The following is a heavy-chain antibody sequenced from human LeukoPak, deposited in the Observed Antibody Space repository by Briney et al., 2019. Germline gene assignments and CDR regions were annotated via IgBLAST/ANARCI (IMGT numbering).Heavy chain of an antibody. D-gene: IGHD3-9*01. CDR3: ARQTATGYSDY. CDR1: GYSFTRYW. CDR2: IYPGDSDT. Sequence: PGESLKISCKGSGYSFTRYWIGWVRQMPGKGLEWMGIIYPGDSDTRYSPSSQGQVTISADKSINTAYLQWRSLRASDTATYYCARQTATGYSDYWGQGALVTVSS. V-gene: IGHV5-51*01. J-gene: IGHJ4*02.